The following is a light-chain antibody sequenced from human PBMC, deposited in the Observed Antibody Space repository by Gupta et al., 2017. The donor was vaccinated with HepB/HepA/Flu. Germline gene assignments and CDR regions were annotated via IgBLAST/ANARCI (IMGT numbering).Light chain of an antibody. CDR1: CSDVGSYDL. J-gene: IGLJ1*01. CDR3: CSYAGSSSFNYV. V-gene: IGLV2-23*01. CDR2: EDS. Sequence: QSALTQPASVSGSPGQSIHNSCTGTCSDVGSYDLVSWYQQHPGKAPKLMIYEDSRRPSGVSDRFSGSKSGNTASLTISWLQAEDEADYYCCSYAGSSSFNYVFGTGTKVSVL.